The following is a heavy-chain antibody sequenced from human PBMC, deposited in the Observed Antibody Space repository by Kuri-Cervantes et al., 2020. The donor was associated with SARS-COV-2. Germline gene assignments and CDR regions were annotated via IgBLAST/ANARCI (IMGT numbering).Heavy chain of an antibody. Sequence: GSLRLSCAVYGGSFSGYYWSWIRQPPGKGLEWIGEINHSGSTNYNPSLKSRVTISVDTSKNQLSLTLSSVTAADTAVYYCARLTEWLRPPEYWYFDLWGRGTLVTVSS. CDR3: ARLTEWLRPPEYWYFDL. CDR1: GGSFSGYY. D-gene: IGHD5-12*01. V-gene: IGHV4-34*01. J-gene: IGHJ2*01. CDR2: INHSGST.